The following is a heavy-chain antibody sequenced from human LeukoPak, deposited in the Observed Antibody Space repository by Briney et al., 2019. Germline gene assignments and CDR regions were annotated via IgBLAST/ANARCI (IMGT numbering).Heavy chain of an antibody. J-gene: IGHJ4*02. CDR3: AKDPIVVVPAAMNY. CDR2: ISGSGGST. V-gene: IGHV3-23*01. D-gene: IGHD2-2*01. CDR1: GFTFSSYA. Sequence: GGSLRLSCAASGFTFSSYAMSWVRQAPGKGLEWVSAISGSGGSTHYADSVKGRFTISRDNSKNTLYLQMNSLRAEDTAVYYCAKDPIVVVPAAMNYWGQGTLVTVSS.